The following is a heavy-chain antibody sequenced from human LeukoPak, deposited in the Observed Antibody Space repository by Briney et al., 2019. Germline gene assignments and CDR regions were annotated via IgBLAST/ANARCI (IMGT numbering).Heavy chain of an antibody. CDR3: AKGGYSSGWYSDRGGHFDY. J-gene: IGHJ4*02. CDR2: ISGSGGST. V-gene: IGHV3-23*01. Sequence: GGSPRLSCAASGFTFSSYAMSWVRQAPGKGLEWVSAISGSGGSTYYADSVKGRFTISRDNSKNTLYLQMNSLRAEDTAVYYCAKGGYSSGWYSDRGGHFDYWGQGTLVTVSS. CDR1: GFTFSSYA. D-gene: IGHD6-19*01.